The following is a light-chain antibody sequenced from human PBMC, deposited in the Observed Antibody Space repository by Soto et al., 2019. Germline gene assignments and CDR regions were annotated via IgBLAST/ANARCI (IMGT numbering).Light chain of an antibody. CDR1: QNIGSN. CDR3: QRQNGWPIT. V-gene: IGKV3-15*01. Sequence: EMLMTQSPATLSVSPGERATLSCRASQNIGSNLAWYQQKPGQPPSLLIYRASTRAPGVPARFSGSGSGTEFTLAISSLQSEDFGVYYCQRQNGWPITFGQGTRLEIK. J-gene: IGKJ5*01. CDR2: RAS.